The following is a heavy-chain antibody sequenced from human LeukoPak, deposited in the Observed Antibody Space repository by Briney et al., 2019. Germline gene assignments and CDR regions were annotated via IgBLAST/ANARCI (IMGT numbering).Heavy chain of an antibody. V-gene: IGHV3-66*01. Sequence: GGSLRLSCAASGFTVSSNYMSWVRQAPGKGLEWVSVIYSGGSTYYADSVKGRFTISRDNSKSTLYLQMNSLRAEDTAVYYCAFRRKRYGSGSYIYYYGMDVWGQGTTVTVSS. CDR2: IYSGGST. D-gene: IGHD3-10*01. CDR3: AFRRKRYGSGSYIYYYGMDV. CDR1: GFTVSSNY. J-gene: IGHJ6*02.